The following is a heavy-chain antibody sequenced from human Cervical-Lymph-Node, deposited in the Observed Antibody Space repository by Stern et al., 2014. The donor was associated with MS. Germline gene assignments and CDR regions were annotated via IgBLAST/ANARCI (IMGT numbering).Heavy chain of an antibody. CDR2: IYPGDSDI. CDR3: AAEYSGSSGVFDY. V-gene: IGHV5-51*03. J-gene: IGHJ4*02. D-gene: IGHD6-6*01. Sequence: EVQLVQSGAEVKKPGESLKISCKGSGYRFTNYWIGWVRQMPGKGLEWMGIIYPGDSDIRYSPSFQGQVTISADRSISTVYLQWSSLKASDTAIYYCAAEYSGSSGVFDYWGQGTLVTVSS. CDR1: GYRFTNYW.